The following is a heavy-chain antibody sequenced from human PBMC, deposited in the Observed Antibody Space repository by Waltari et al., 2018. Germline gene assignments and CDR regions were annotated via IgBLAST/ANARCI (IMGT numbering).Heavy chain of an antibody. CDR3: VRDLTYYYDSSGYYNAFDI. Sequence: QVQLQESGPGLVKPSETLSLTCTVSGGSISSYYWSWIRQPPGKGLEWIGYIYYSGSTNYNPSPKSRVTISVDTSKNQFSLKLSSVTAADTAVYYCVRDLTYYYDSSGYYNAFDIWGQGTMVTVSS. CDR1: GGSISSYY. V-gene: IGHV4-59*01. CDR2: IYYSGST. D-gene: IGHD3-22*01. J-gene: IGHJ3*02.